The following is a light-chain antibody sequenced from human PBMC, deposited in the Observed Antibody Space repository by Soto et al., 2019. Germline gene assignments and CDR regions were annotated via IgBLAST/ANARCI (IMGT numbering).Light chain of an antibody. Sequence: QSALTQPASVSGSPGQSITISCTGTSSDIDGYDFVSWYQHHPGKAPKLMIYDVSNRPSGVSNRFSGSKSGNTASLTISGLQAEDEADYYCSSYTSSSTVLFGGGTQLTVL. CDR2: DVS. V-gene: IGLV2-14*03. CDR1: SSDIDGYDF. J-gene: IGLJ2*01. CDR3: SSYTSSSTVL.